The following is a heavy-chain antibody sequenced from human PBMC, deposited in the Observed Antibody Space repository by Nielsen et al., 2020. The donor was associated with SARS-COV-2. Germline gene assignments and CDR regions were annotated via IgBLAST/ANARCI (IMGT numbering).Heavy chain of an antibody. D-gene: IGHD6-13*01. V-gene: IGHV3-33*01. Sequence: GESLNISCAASGFTHSSYGMHWVRQAPGKGLEWVAVIWYDGSNKHYADSVKGRFTISRDNSKKPLYLQMNSLGAEDTAVYYCASELVPGSYGMDVWGQGTTVTVSS. CDR1: GFTHSSYG. CDR3: ASELVPGSYGMDV. J-gene: IGHJ6*02. CDR2: IWYDGSNK.